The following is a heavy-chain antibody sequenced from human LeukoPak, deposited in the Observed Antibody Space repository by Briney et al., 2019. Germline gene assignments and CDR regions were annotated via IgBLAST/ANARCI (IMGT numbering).Heavy chain of an antibody. CDR3: ARGGYCSSTSCSPYYYYGMDV. CDR1: GYTFTGYD. D-gene: IGHD2-2*01. CDR2: MNPNSGNT. J-gene: IGHJ6*02. Sequence: ASVKVSCKASGYTFTGYDINWVRPATGQGLEWMGWMNPNSGNTGYAQKFQGRVTMTRNTSISTAYMELSSLRSEETAVYYCARGGYCSSTSCSPYYYYGMDVWGQGTTVTVSS. V-gene: IGHV1-8*01.